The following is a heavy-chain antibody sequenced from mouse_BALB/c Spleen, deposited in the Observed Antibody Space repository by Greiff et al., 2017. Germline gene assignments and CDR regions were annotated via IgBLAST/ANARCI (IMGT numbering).Heavy chain of an antibody. Sequence: EVKVVESGGGLVKPGGSLKLSCAASGFTFSDYYMYWVRQTPEKRLEWVATISDGGSYTYYPDSVKGRFTISRDNAKNNLYLQMSSLKSEDTAMYYCARELTGTFMDYWGQGTSVTVSS. CDR2: ISDGGSYT. CDR3: ARELTGTFMDY. CDR1: GFTFSDYY. J-gene: IGHJ4*01. D-gene: IGHD4-1*01. V-gene: IGHV5-4*02.